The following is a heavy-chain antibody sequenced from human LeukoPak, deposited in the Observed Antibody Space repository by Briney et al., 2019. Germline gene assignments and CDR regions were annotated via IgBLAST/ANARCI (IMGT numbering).Heavy chain of an antibody. CDR1: GGSISSYY. V-gene: IGHV4-4*07. CDR2: IYTSGST. D-gene: IGHD3-9*01. J-gene: IGHJ6*03. CDR3: ARGYITIGVPYYYYYMDV. Sequence: PSETLSLTCTVSGGSISSYYWSWIRQPAGKGLEWIGRIYTSGSTNYNPSLKSRVTISADTSKNQFSLKLSSVTAADTAVYYCARGYITIGVPYYYYYMDVWGKGTTVTVSS.